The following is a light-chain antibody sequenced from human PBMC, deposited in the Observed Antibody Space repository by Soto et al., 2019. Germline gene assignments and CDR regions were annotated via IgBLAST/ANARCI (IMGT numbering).Light chain of an antibody. V-gene: IGLV2-14*01. Sequence: QSALTQPASVSGSPGQSITISCTGTSSDVGGYNYVSWYQQHPGKAPKLMIYDVSNRPSGVSNRFSGSKSGNTASLTISGRQAEDEGDYYCVSYTSSSTPGVFGGGTQLTVL. CDR3: VSYTSSSTPGV. CDR1: SSDVGGYNY. J-gene: IGLJ3*02. CDR2: DVS.